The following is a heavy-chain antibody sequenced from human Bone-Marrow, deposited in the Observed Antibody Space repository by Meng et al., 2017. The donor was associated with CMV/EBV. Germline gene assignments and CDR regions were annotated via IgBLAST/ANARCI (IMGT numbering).Heavy chain of an antibody. CDR2: IRSKANSYAT. J-gene: IGHJ5*02. CDR1: GFTFSGSA. D-gene: IGHD2-2*01. CDR3: TRRAVVPAANGDHCVHP. Sequence: ETLSLTCAASGFTFSGSAMHWVRQASGKGLEWVGRIRSKANSYATAYAASVKGRFTISRDDSKNTAYLQMNSLKTEDTAVYYCTRRAVVPAANGDHCVHPCSQGTRVTVAS. V-gene: IGHV3-73*01.